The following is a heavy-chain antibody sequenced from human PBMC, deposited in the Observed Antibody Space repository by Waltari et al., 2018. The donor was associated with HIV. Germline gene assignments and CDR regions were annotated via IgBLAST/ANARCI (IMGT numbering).Heavy chain of an antibody. CDR1: GGSFSSFY. Sequence: QVQLQQWGAGLLKSSETLSLSCAVYGGSFSSFYWNWIRQRPGKGLEWIGEINHSGNTKYNPSLKSRVTMSVDTSKNQFSLNLTSVTAADTAVYYCARAGGGVVAANLDYWGQGTLVTVSS. CDR3: ARAGGGVVAANLDY. CDR2: INHSGNT. V-gene: IGHV4-34*01. D-gene: IGHD2-15*01. J-gene: IGHJ4*02.